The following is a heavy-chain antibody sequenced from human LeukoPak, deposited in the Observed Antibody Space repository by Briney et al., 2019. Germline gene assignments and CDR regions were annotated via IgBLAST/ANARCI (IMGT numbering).Heavy chain of an antibody. CDR2: ISGSGGST. J-gene: IGHJ4*02. V-gene: IGHV3-23*01. CDR1: GFTFSSYA. CDR3: AKDFGGSSGFTEDY. D-gene: IGHD6-19*01. Sequence: GGSLRLSCAASGFTFSSYAMSWVRQAPGKGLEWVSAISGSGGSTYYADSVKGRFTISRDNSKNTLYLQMNSLRAEDTAVYYCAKDFGGSSGFTEDYWGQGTLVTVSS.